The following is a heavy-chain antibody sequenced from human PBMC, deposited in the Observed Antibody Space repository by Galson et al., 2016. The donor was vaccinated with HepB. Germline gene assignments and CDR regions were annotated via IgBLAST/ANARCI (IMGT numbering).Heavy chain of an antibody. CDR1: GVTFSNYN. CDR3: VYYYGSGSYYKRDY. D-gene: IGHD3-10*01. V-gene: IGHV3-21*01. CDR2: ISSTSYI. J-gene: IGHJ4*02. Sequence: SLRLSCAASGVTFSNYNMHWVRQAPGKGLEWVSSISSTSYIYYADSVKGRFTISRDSAKNSLYLQMNSLRAEDTAVYYCVYYYGSGSYYKRDYWGQGTLVTVSS.